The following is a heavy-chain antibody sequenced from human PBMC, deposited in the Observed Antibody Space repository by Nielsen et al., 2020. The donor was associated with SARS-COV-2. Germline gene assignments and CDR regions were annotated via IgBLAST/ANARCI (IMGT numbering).Heavy chain of an antibody. CDR3: ARVRYYYDSSGYLAWYFDL. Sequence: PGKGLEWIGYIYYSGSTNYNPSLKSRVTISVDTSKNQFSLKLSSVTAADTAVYYCARVRYYYDSSGYLAWYFDLWGRGTLVTVSS. J-gene: IGHJ2*01. V-gene: IGHV4-59*12. D-gene: IGHD3-22*01. CDR2: IYYSGST.